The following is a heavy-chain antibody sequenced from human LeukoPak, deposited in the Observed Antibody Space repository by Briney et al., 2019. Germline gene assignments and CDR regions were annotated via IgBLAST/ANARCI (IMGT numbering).Heavy chain of an antibody. J-gene: IGHJ4*02. CDR1: GDTFIAYY. Sequence: ASVKVSCKASGDTFIAYYMHWVRQAPGQGLEWMGWMNPNSGNTGYAQKFQGRVTITRSTSISTAYMELSSLRSEDTAVYYCARGPLDYWGQGTLVTVSS. CDR3: ARGPLDY. CDR2: MNPNSGNT. V-gene: IGHV1-8*03.